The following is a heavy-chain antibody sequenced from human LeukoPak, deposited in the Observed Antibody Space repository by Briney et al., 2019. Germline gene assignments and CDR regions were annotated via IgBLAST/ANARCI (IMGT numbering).Heavy chain of an antibody. CDR2: IYTSGST. D-gene: IGHD3-22*01. CDR3: AGGDYYDSSGYYSDY. CDR1: GGSISSGSYY. J-gene: IGHJ4*02. Sequence: SETLSLTCTVSGGSISSGSYYWRWIRQPAGKGLEWIGRIYTSGSTNYNPSLKSRVTISVDTSKNQLSLKLSSVTAADTAVYYCAGGDYYDSSGYYSDYWGQGTLVTVSS. V-gene: IGHV4-61*02.